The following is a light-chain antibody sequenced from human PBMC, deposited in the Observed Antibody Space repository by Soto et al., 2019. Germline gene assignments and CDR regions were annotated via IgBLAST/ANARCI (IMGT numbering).Light chain of an antibody. J-gene: IGKJ1*01. Sequence: EIVLTQSPGTLSLSPGEGATLSCRPSQSVSSTYLAWYQQKPGQAPRLLIYGASFRATGIPDRFSGSGSGTDFTLTISRLEPEDFAAYYCQQYGSSLTWTFGQGTKVEIK. CDR3: QQYGSSLTWT. V-gene: IGKV3-20*01. CDR1: QSVSSTY. CDR2: GAS.